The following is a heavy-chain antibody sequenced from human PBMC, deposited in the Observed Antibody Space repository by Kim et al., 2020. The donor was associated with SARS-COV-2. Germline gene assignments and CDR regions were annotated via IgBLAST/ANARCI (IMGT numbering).Heavy chain of an antibody. D-gene: IGHD2-21*02. CDR1: GFTFDDYT. J-gene: IGHJ5*02. CDR3: AKDGYCGGDCYTWFDP. V-gene: IGHV3-43*01. Sequence: GGSLRLSCAASGFTFDDYTRHWVRQAPGKGLEWVSLISWDGGSTYYADSVRGRSTISSDNSKNSMYLQMTSLRTEDTALYYCAKDGYCGGDCYTWFDPWGQGTLVTVSS. CDR2: ISWDGGST.